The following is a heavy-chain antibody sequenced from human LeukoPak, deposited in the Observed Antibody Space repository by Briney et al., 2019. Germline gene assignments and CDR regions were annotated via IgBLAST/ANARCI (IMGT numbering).Heavy chain of an antibody. CDR2: MNPNSGNT. D-gene: IGHD1-26*01. CDR3: ARGGLIVGATRWCDY. V-gene: IGHV1-8*02. Sequence: GSSVKVSCKASGGTFSNYDINWVRQATGQGLEWMGWMNPNSGNTGYAQKFQGRVTMARNTSISTAYMELSSLRSEDTAVYYCARGGLIVGATRWCDYWGQGTLVTVSS. CDR1: GGTFSNYD. J-gene: IGHJ4*02.